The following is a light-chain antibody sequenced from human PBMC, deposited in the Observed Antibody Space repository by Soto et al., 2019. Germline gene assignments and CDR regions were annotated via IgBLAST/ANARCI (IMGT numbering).Light chain of an antibody. CDR3: LQDYSYPLT. Sequence: AIQMTQSPSSLSSSVGDRVTITCRASQGIGSELGWYQQKPGQAPTVLIYKASGLQDGVPSRFSGSGSGTDFTLTISSLQPEDFATYYCLQDYSYPLTFGGGTKVEIK. CDR1: QGIGSE. V-gene: IGKV1-6*01. J-gene: IGKJ4*01. CDR2: KAS.